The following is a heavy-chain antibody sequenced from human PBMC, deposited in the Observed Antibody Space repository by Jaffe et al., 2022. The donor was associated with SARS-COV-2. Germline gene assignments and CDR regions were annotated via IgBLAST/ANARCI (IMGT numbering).Heavy chain of an antibody. CDR3: AKGQDTTTWYGPLDS. CDR1: GFTFEART. J-gene: IGHJ4*02. Sequence: EVQLVESGGGVVQPGGSLRLSCEASGFTFEARTMHWVRQRPGKGLEWLSFISWSGGATEYADSVKGRFTISRDNTNNSLHLQMSSLRTEDTAFYYCAKGQDTTTWYGPLDSWGQGTLVTVSS. D-gene: IGHD6-13*01. CDR2: ISWSGGAT. V-gene: IGHV3-43*01.